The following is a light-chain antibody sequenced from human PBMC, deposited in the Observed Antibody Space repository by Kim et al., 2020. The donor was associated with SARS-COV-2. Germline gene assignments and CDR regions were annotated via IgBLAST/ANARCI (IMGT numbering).Light chain of an antibody. Sequence: DIQMTQSPSSLSASVGDRVTITCQASQDISDELNWYQLKPGKAPKLLIYDASNLEAGVPSRFSGSTSGTDFIFTINSLQPEDTATYYCHQYRHLPHTFGGGTKVDIK. CDR1: QDISDE. CDR2: DAS. V-gene: IGKV1-33*01. J-gene: IGKJ4*01. CDR3: HQYRHLPHT.